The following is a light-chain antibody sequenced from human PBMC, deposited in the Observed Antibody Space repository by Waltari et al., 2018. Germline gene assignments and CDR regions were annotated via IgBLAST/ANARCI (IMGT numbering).Light chain of an antibody. Sequence: DIQMTQSPSSLSASVGDTVTIPCRASQSISSWLAWYQQKPGKAPKLLIYKASSLQSGVPSRFSGSGSGTDFTLTISSLQPEDFATYYCLQYTSIPFTFGPGTKLDIK. CDR3: LQYTSIPFT. CDR1: QSISSW. J-gene: IGKJ3*01. CDR2: KAS. V-gene: IGKV1-12*01.